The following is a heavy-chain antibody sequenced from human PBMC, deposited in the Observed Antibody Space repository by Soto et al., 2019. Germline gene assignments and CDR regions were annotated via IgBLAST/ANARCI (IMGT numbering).Heavy chain of an antibody. CDR1: GGTFSSYT. J-gene: IGHJ6*02. D-gene: IGHD3-10*01. V-gene: IGHV1-69*12. CDR2: IIPIFGTA. Sequence: QVQLVQSGAEVKKPGSSVKVSCKASGGTFSSYTITWVRQAPGQGLEWMGGIIPIFGTANYAQKFQGRVTITADESTSTAYMELSSLRSEDTAVYCCAREGGSGNYRYYAMDVWGQGTTVTVSS. CDR3: AREGGSGNYRYYAMDV.